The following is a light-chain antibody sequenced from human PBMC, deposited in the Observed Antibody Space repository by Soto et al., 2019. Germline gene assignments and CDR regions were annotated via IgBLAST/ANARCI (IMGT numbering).Light chain of an antibody. Sequence: EIVMTQSPAILSVSPGEGASLSCRASENVRTKVGWYQQKAGQAPRLLIYGASTRATGVPDRFSGSGSGTQFTLTISSLRSEDFAVYFCQQYYNWPRTFGQGTKVDIK. V-gene: IGKV3-15*01. CDR3: QQYYNWPRT. CDR2: GAS. CDR1: ENVRTK. J-gene: IGKJ1*01.